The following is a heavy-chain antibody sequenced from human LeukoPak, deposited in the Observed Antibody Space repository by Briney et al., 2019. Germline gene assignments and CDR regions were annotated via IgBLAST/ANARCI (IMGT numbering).Heavy chain of an antibody. J-gene: IGHJ6*03. Sequence: GGSLRLSCAASGFTFSSYWMSWVRQAPGKGLEWVANIKQDGSENYYVDSVKGRFTISRDNAKNSLYLQMNSLRAEDTAVYYCARDIYSSSSLYYYYMDVWGKGTTVTVSS. V-gene: IGHV3-7*01. CDR2: IKQDGSEN. CDR3: ARDIYSSSSLYYYYMDV. CDR1: GFTFSSYW. D-gene: IGHD6-6*01.